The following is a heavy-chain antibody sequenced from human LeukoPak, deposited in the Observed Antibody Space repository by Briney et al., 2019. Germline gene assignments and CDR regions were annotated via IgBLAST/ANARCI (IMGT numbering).Heavy chain of an antibody. V-gene: IGHV3-21*01. CDR1: GFTFSSYS. CDR2: ISSSSSYI. J-gene: IGHJ4*02. D-gene: IGHD5-18*01. CDR3: ASLLVRGYSYGGDY. Sequence: GGSLRLSCAASGFTFSSYSMNWVRQAPGKGLEWVSSISSSSSYIYYADSVKGRFAISRDNAKNSLYLQMNSLRAEDTAVYYCASLLVRGYSYGGDYWGQGTLVTVSS.